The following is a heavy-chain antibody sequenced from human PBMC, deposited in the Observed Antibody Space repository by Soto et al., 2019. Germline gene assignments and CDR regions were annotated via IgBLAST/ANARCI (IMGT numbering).Heavy chain of an antibody. CDR1: GFTFTSSA. CDR2: IVVGSGNT. V-gene: IGHV1-58*01. J-gene: IGHJ6*02. D-gene: IGHD1-26*01. Sequence: SVKVSCKASGFTFTSSAVQWVRQARGQRLEWIGWIVVGSGNTNYAQKFQERVTITRDMSTSTAYMELSSRRSEDTAVYYCAADWSQYSGSYLYYYYGMDVWGQGTTVTVSS. CDR3: AADWSQYSGSYLYYYYGMDV.